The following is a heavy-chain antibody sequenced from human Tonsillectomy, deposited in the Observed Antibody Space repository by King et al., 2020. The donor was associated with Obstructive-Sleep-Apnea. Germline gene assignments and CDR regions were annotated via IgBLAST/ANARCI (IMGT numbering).Heavy chain of an antibody. CDR3: AEESQSCGGDCYAPYFQH. J-gene: IGHJ1*01. Sequence: VQLVESGGGLAQPGGSLRLSCAASGFTFSSYAMSWVRQAPGKGLEWVSDIIGSGGSTYYADSVKCRFTTSRNTSTKTLDLQMNSLRVEDTAVYYCAEESQSCGGDCYAPYFQHWGQGTLVTVSS. CDR2: IIGSGGST. V-gene: IGHV3-23*04. CDR1: GFTFSSYA. D-gene: IGHD2-21*02.